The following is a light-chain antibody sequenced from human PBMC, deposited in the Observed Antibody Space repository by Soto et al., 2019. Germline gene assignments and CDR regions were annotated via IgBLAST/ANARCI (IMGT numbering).Light chain of an antibody. Sequence: EIVLTQSPATLSLSPGEGATLSCGASQSVSSSYLAWYQQKPGLAPRPLIYDASSRATGIPDRFSGSGSGTDFTLTISRLEPEDFAVYYCQHYVTSPYTFGQGTKLEIK. CDR2: DAS. V-gene: IGKV3D-20*01. CDR1: QSVSSSY. CDR3: QHYVTSPYT. J-gene: IGKJ2*01.